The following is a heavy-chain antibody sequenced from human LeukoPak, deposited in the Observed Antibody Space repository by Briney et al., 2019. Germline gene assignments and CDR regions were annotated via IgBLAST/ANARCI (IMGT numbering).Heavy chain of an antibody. D-gene: IGHD3-22*01. Sequence: PGGSLRLSCAASGFTVSSNYMSWVRQAPGKGLEWVSVIYSGGSTYYADSVKGRFTISRDNSKNTLYLQMNSLRAEDTAVYYCARGGSTHYYDSSGPSYYFDYWGQGTLVTVSS. J-gene: IGHJ4*02. V-gene: IGHV3-53*01. CDR3: ARGGSTHYYDSSGPSYYFDY. CDR1: GFTVSSNY. CDR2: IYSGGST.